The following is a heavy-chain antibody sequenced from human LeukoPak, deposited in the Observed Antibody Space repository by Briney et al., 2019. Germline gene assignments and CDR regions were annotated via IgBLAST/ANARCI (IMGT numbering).Heavy chain of an antibody. CDR1: GYTFTGYY. Sequence: GASVKVSCKASGYTFTGYYMHWVRQAPGQGLEWMGWINPNSGGTNYAQKFQGRVIMTRDTSISTAYMELSRLRSDDTAVYYCARGGKPYTIVVVPAADYFDYWGQGTLVTVSS. D-gene: IGHD2-2*01. V-gene: IGHV1-2*02. CDR3: ARGGKPYTIVVVPAADYFDY. J-gene: IGHJ4*02. CDR2: INPNSGGT.